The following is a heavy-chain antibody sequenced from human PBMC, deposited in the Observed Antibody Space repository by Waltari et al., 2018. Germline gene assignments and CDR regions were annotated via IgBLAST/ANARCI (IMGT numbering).Heavy chain of an antibody. CDR2: IISKINSYAT. CDR3: ARRNGDSSNYGMDV. D-gene: IGHD4-17*01. CDR1: GFTFSASA. V-gene: IGHV3-73*01. Sequence: EVQLVESGGGLVQPGGSLKLSCAASGFTFSASAMHWVRQASGKGVGWVGRIISKINSYATAYGASVNGRFTISRDDSKNTAYLQMNSLRTEDTAVYYCARRNGDSSNYGMDVWGQGTTVTVSS. J-gene: IGHJ6*02.